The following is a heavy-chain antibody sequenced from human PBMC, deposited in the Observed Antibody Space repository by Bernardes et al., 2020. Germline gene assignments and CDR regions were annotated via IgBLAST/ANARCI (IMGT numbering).Heavy chain of an antibody. CDR2: ITAGNGNT. CDR3: ASEAFVGYYDYV. Sequence: ASVKVSCKASGYTFTSYAMHWVRQAPGQRLEWMGWITAGNGNTKYSQKFQGRVTITRDTSASTAYMELSSLRSEDTAVYYCASEAFVGYYDYVWGQGTLVTVSS. V-gene: IGHV1-3*01. J-gene: IGHJ4*02. D-gene: IGHD3-16*01. CDR1: GYTFTSYA.